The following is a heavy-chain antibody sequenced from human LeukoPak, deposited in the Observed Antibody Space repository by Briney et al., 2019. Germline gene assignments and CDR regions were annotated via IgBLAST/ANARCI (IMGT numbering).Heavy chain of an antibody. J-gene: IGHJ4*02. D-gene: IGHD3-10*01. V-gene: IGHV7-4-1*02. CDR3: ARDFYPSNYGLLHFDY. CDR2: INTNTGNP. CDR1: GYTITSYA. Sequence: ASVKVSCKASGYTITSYAMNWVRQAPGQGLECMGWINTNTGNPTYVQGFTGRFVFSLDTSVSTAYLQISSLKAEDTAVYYCARDFYPSNYGLLHFDYWGQGTLVTVSS.